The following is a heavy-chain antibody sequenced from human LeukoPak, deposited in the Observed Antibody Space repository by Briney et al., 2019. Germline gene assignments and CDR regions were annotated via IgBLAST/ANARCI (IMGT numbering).Heavy chain of an antibody. D-gene: IGHD5-18*01. CDR1: GFTFSSQG. Sequence: GGSLRLSCAASGFTFSSQGMSWVRQAPGRGLEWVSGFSVSGDGTHYADSVKGRFTISRDNSKNTLYLQMNSLRAEDTAIYYCAKGRVTRLLTYYYMDVWGKGTTVTVSS. J-gene: IGHJ6*03. CDR3: AKGRVTRLLTYYYMDV. V-gene: IGHV3-23*01. CDR2: FSVSGDGT.